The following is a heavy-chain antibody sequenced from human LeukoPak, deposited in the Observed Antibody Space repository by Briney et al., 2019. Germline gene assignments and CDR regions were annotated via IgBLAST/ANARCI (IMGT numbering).Heavy chain of an antibody. D-gene: IGHD3-22*01. CDR1: GYTFTSYG. Sequence: ASVKVSCKASGYTFTSYGISWVRQAPGQGLEWMGWISAYNGNTNYAQKLQGRVTMTTDTSTSTAYMELRSLRSDDTAVYYCARASGLGPTNAKYYYDSSGYYWGEDYYYMDVWGKGTTVTVSS. CDR2: ISAYNGNT. V-gene: IGHV1-18*01. CDR3: ARASGLGPTNAKYYYDSSGYYWGEDYYYMDV. J-gene: IGHJ6*03.